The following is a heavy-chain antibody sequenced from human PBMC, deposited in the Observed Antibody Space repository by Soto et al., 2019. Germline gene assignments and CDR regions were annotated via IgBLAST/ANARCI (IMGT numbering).Heavy chain of an antibody. CDR2: IRPDGGRT. V-gene: IGHV3-74*01. CDR1: GFTFSTYW. Sequence: EVQLVESGGGLVQPGGSLRLSCAASGFTFSTYWMHWVRQAPGKGLVWVSRIRPDGGRTDYADSVKGRFTISRDNADDTLYLHMSSLRAADTAVYYCVSASYGDHEYFHNWGQGTLGTVSS. D-gene: IGHD4-17*01. CDR3: VSASYGDHEYFHN. J-gene: IGHJ1*01.